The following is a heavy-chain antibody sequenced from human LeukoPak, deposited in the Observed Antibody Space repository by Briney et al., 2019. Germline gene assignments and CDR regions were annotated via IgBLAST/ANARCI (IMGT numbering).Heavy chain of an antibody. Sequence: SVKVSCKASGGTFNSYAISWVRQAPGQGLEWMGGIIPMSGTANYPQKFRGGLTITADIPTSTVYMELSSLRSEDTAVYYCAREDDTGRYMGDDAFDIWGQGTMVTVSS. V-gene: IGHV1-69*06. CDR2: IIPMSGTA. CDR1: GGTFNSYA. CDR3: AREDDTGRYMGDDAFDI. D-gene: IGHD1-26*01. J-gene: IGHJ3*02.